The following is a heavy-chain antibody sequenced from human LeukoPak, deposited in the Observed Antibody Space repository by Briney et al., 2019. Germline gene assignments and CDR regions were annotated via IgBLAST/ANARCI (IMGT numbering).Heavy chain of an antibody. CDR3: AREGRYFDWLFPGAFDI. V-gene: IGHV4-31*03. Sequence: SQTLSLTCTVSGVSISSGGYYWSWIRQHPGKGLEWIGYIYYSGSTYYNPSLKSRVTISVDTSKNQFSLKLSSVTAADTAVYYCAREGRYFDWLFPGAFDIWGQGTMVTVSS. CDR2: IYYSGST. CDR1: GVSISSGGYY. D-gene: IGHD3-9*01. J-gene: IGHJ3*02.